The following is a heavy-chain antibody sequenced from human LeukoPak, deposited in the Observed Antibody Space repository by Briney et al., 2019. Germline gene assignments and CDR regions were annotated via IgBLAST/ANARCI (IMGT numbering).Heavy chain of an antibody. CDR3: AKADRAARIYYFDY. CDR1: GFTFSSYS. J-gene: IGHJ4*02. CDR2: ISSGSSYI. V-gene: IGHV3-21*04. D-gene: IGHD3-3*02. Sequence: GGSLRLSCAASGFTFSSYSMNWVRQAPGKGLEWVSSISSGSSYIYYTDSVKGRFTISRDNAKNLLYLQMNSLRAEDTAVYYCAKADRAARIYYFDYWGQGTLVTVSS.